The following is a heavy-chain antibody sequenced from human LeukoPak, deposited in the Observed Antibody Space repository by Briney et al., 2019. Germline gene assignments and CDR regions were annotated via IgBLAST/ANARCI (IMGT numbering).Heavy chain of an antibody. CDR1: GFSVTNNY. Sequence: GGSLRLSCAVSGFSVTNNYMSWVRQAPGKGLEWVSVFCIDGTTYYADSVKGRFTISRDNSENTLYLQMKSLRAEDTAVYYCARGDGYNFFDYWGQGTLVTVS. J-gene: IGHJ4*02. CDR2: FCIDGTT. V-gene: IGHV3-53*01. CDR3: ARGDGYNFFDY. D-gene: IGHD5-24*01.